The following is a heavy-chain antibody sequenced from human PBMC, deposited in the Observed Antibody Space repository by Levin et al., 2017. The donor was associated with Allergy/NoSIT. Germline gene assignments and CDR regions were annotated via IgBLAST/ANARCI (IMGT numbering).Heavy chain of an antibody. CDR3: ARHGYYNSSSYSYIFDYFDS. J-gene: IGHJ4*02. D-gene: IGHD3-22*01. V-gene: IGHV4-39*01. Sequence: PSETLSLTCTVSGGSISGSSFYWGWIRQSPGKGLEWIASIYHTGNTQYNPSLQNRVTVSVDRTNNQFSLKLSPVTAADTALYYCARHGYYNSSSYSYIFDYFDSWGQGTLVTVSS. CDR2: IYHTGNT. CDR1: GGSISGSSFY.